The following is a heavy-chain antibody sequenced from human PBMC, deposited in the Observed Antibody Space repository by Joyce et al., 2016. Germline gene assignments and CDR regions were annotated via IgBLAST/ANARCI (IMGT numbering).Heavy chain of an antibody. CDR2: ISYDGIYK. V-gene: IGHV3-30*18. CDR3: AKILTATYSSGWFLDY. CDR1: GLTLSNYG. Sequence: VQLVESGGGVVQPGRSLRLSCAASGLTLSNYGVHWVRQAPGKGLGWVEVISYDGIYKYYAESVKGRFTITRDNSKNTVFLEMNSLRAEDTAVYYCAKILTATYSSGWFLDYWGQGTLVTVSS. J-gene: IGHJ4*02. D-gene: IGHD6-25*01.